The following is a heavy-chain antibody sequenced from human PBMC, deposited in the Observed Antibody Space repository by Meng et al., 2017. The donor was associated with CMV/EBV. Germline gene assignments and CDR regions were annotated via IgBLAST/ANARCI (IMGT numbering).Heavy chain of an antibody. V-gene: IGHV3-23*03. CDR2: IYSGGSST. CDR3: AKGGEGYSYGYDY. Sequence: GESLKISCAASGFTFSSYAMSWVRQAPGKGLEWVSVIYSGGSSTSYADSVKGRFTISRDNSKNTLYLQMNSLRAEDTAVYYCAKGGEGYSYGYDYWGQGTLVTVSS. D-gene: IGHD5-18*01. J-gene: IGHJ4*02. CDR1: GFTFSSYA.